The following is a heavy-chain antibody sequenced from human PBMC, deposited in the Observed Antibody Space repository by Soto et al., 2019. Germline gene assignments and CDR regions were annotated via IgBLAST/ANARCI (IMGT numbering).Heavy chain of an antibody. V-gene: IGHV4-34*01. CDR3: ARRPDGFDY. J-gene: IGHJ4*02. CDR1: GGSLSGYY. Sequence: SETLSLTCAVSGGSLSGYYWGWIRQPPGKGLEWIGEINHGGGANYNPSLTSRVTLSVDTSKNQFSLNLASVTAADTAVYYCARRPDGFDYWGQGTLVTVSS. CDR2: INHGGGA.